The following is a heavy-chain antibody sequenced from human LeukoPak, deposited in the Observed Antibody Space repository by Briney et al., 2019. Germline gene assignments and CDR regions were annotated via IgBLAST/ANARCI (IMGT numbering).Heavy chain of an antibody. D-gene: IGHD3-10*01. CDR3: ARDPSYGSGSYYRPFDY. CDR2: IRYDGSNK. V-gene: IGHV3-30*02. CDR1: GFTFSNYG. J-gene: IGHJ4*02. Sequence: GGSLRLSCAASGFTFSNYGMHWVRQAPGKGLEWVSFIRYDGSNKYYADSVKGRFTISRDNAKNSLYLQMNSLRAEDTAVYYCARDPSYGSGSYYRPFDYWGQGTLVTVSS.